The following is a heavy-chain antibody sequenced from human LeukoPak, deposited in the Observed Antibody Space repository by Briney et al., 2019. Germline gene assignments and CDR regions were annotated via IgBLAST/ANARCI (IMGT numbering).Heavy chain of an antibody. V-gene: IGHV3-30*05. J-gene: IGHJ4*02. CDR3: ARGLGVPVAICSDFDD. CDR2: ISYDGSNK. Sequence: GRSLRLSCAASGFTFSSYDIHWVRQAPGKGLEGVAVISYDGSNKYYADSVKGRFTISRDNSKNTLYLQMNRLRAECTAGYYCARGLGVPVAICSDFDDGGQGTPVTVSS. CDR1: GFTFSSYD. D-gene: IGHD2-2*01.